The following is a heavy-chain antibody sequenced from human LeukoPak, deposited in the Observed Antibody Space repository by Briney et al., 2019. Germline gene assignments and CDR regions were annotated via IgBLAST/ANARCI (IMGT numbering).Heavy chain of an antibody. CDR3: ARVRLLWFGELDAFDI. V-gene: IGHV3-53*01. Sequence: GGSLRLSCAASGFTFSSYAMSWVRQAPGKGLEWVSVIYSGGSTDHADSVKGRFTISRDNSKNTLYLQMNSLRAEDTAVYYCARVRLLWFGELDAFDIWGQGTMVTVSS. CDR2: IYSGGST. CDR1: GFTFSSYA. J-gene: IGHJ3*02. D-gene: IGHD3-10*01.